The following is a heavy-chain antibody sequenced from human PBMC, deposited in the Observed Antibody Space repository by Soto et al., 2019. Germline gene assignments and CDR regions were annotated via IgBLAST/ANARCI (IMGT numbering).Heavy chain of an antibody. J-gene: IGHJ6*02. CDR1: GFTFSSYA. CDR3: ARGTTLAIFDYGMDV. D-gene: IGHD3-3*01. CDR2: ISNDGTNK. Sequence: QVQLEESGGGVVQPGRSLRLSCVGTGFTFSSYAMHWVRQAPGKGLEWVAVISNDGTNKYYADSVEGRITISRDNSKNTLYLQMHSRRSEDTAVYYCARGTTLAIFDYGMDVWGQGATVTVSS. V-gene: IGHV3-30-3*01.